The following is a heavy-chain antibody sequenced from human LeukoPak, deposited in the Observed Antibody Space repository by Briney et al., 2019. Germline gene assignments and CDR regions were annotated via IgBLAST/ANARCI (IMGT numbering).Heavy chain of an antibody. CDR1: GGSISSYC. CDR2: IYYSGST. V-gene: IGHV4-59*01. J-gene: IGHJ3*02. CDR3: ARWDRAFDI. D-gene: IGHD1-26*01. Sequence: PSETLSLTCTVSGGSISSYCWSWIRQPPGKGLEWIGYIYYSGSTNYNPSLKSRVTISVDTSKNQFSLKLSSVTAADTAVYYCARWDRAFDIWGQGTMVTVSS.